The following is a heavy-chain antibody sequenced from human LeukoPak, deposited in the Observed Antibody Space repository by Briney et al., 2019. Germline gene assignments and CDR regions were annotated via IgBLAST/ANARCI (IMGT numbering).Heavy chain of an antibody. CDR3: ARGEYSSGWYVKDFDY. CDR1: GFTFSSYW. Sequence: GGSLRLSCAASGFTFSSYWMHWVRQAPGKGLGWVSRINSDGSSTSYADSVKGRFTISRDNAKNTLYLQMNSLRAEDTAVYYCARGEYSSGWYVKDFDYWGQGTLVTVSS. D-gene: IGHD6-19*01. J-gene: IGHJ4*02. V-gene: IGHV3-74*01. CDR2: INSDGSST.